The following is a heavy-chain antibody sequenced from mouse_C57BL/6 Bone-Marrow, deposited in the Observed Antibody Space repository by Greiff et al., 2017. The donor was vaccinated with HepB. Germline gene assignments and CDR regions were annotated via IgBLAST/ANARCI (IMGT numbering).Heavy chain of an antibody. CDR1: GYTFTDYY. D-gene: IGHD1-1*01. Sequence: QVHVKQSGAELVKPGASVKISCKASGYTFTDYYINWVKQRPGQGLEWIGKIGPGSGSTYYNEKFKGKATLTADKSSSTAYMQLSSLTSEDSAVYFCARPYYYGSSYGGYAMDYWGQGTSVTVSS. CDR3: ARPYYYGSSYGGYAMDY. V-gene: IGHV1-77*01. J-gene: IGHJ4*01. CDR2: IGPGSGST.